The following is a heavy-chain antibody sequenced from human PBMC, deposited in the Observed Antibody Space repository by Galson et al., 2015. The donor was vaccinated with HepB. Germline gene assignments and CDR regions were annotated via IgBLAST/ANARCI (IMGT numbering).Heavy chain of an antibody. Sequence: SLRLSCAASGFTFSSYGMHWVRQAPGKGLEWVAFIRYDGSNKYYADSVKGRFTISRDNSKNTLYLQMNSLRAEDTAVYYCAKISNGAYCSSTSCPDLWGRGTLVTVSS. D-gene: IGHD2-2*01. CDR2: IRYDGSNK. V-gene: IGHV3-30*02. CDR3: AKISNGAYCSSTSCPDL. CDR1: GFTFSSYG. J-gene: IGHJ2*01.